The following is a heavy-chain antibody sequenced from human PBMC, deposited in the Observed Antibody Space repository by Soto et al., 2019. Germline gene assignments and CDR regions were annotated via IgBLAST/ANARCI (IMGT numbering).Heavy chain of an antibody. CDR3: ARGRGAAADYFDF. D-gene: IGHD6-13*01. CDR1: GFSLSTYS. CDR2: ISSSSNNI. Sequence: PGGSLRLSCAASGFSLSTYSMNRVRQAPGKGLEWVSSISSSSNNIYYADSVKGRFTISRDNAKNSLFLQMNSLRAEDTAVYYCARGRGAAADYFDFWGQGTLVTVSS. J-gene: IGHJ4*02. V-gene: IGHV3-21*04.